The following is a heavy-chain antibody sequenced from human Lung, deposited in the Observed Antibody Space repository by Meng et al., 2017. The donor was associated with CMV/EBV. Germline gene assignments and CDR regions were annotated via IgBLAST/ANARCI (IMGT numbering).Heavy chain of an antibody. J-gene: IGHJ6*02. Sequence: ESXKISXAASGFTFGFYSLNWVRQAPGKGLEWVASITSASRYIFYADSVRGRFTVSRDNAKNSIYLQMNSLRAEDTAVYYCARDQGSYEQLAPDYYYGMDVWGRKTTVXVSS. V-gene: IGHV3-21*01. D-gene: IGHD1-1*01. CDR2: ITSASRYI. CDR1: GFTFGFYS. CDR3: ARDQGSYEQLAPDYYYGMDV.